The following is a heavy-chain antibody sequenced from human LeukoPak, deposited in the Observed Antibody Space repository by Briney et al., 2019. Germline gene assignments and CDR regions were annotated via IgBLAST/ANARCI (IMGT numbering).Heavy chain of an antibody. V-gene: IGHV3-66*01. Sequence: PGGSLRLSCAASGFTVSSHYMSWVRQAPGKGLEWVLVIYSDDSTYSADSLKGRFTISRHISKNTLFLQMNSLRAEDTAVYYCARVYWHDNGEYFQHWGQGTLVTVSS. J-gene: IGHJ1*01. CDR2: IYSDDST. CDR1: GFTVSSHY. D-gene: IGHD3-16*01. CDR3: ARVYWHDNGEYFQH.